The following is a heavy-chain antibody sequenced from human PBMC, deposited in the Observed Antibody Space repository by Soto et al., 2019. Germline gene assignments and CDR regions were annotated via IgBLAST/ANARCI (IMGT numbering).Heavy chain of an antibody. V-gene: IGHV1-69*01. CDR3: ARGLRVRGDYGQYYFDY. J-gene: IGHJ4*02. Sequence: QVQLVQSGAEVKKPGSSVKVSCKASGGTFSSYAISWVRQAPGQGLEWMGGIIPIFGTANYAQKFQGRVTSTADETTSAAYMELSSLRSEDTAVYYCARGLRVRGDYGQYYFDYWGQGTLVTVSS. CDR2: IIPIFGTA. CDR1: GGTFSSYA. D-gene: IGHD4-17*01.